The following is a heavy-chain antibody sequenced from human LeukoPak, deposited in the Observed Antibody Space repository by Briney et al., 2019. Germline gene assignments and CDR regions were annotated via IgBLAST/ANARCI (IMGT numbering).Heavy chain of an antibody. D-gene: IGHD6-13*01. J-gene: IGHJ4*02. V-gene: IGHV4-39*07. CDR1: GGSISSSSYY. Sequence: SETLSLTCTVSGGSISSSSYYWGWIRQPPGKGLEWIGSIYYSGSTYYNPSLKSRVTISVDTSKNQFSLKLSSVTAADTAVYYCARRPYSRGNGVDYWGQGTLVTVSS. CDR2: IYYSGST. CDR3: ARRPYSRGNGVDY.